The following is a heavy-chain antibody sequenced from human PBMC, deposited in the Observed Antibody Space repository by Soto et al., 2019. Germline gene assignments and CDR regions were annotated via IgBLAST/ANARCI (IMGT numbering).Heavy chain of an antibody. D-gene: IGHD2-15*01. CDR1: GYTFTSYA. CDR3: ARAGNEYCSGGSCYPPAHFQH. J-gene: IGHJ1*01. CDR2: INAGNGNT. V-gene: IGHV1-3*01. Sequence: ASVKVSCKASGYTFTSYAMHWVRQAPGQRLEWMGWINAGNGNTKYSQKFQGRVTITRDTSANTAYMELSSLRSEDTAVYYCARAGNEYCSGGSCYPPAHFQHWGQGTLVTVSS.